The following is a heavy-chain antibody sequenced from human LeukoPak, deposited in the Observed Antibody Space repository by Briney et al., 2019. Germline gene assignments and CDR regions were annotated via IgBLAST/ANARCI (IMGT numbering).Heavy chain of an antibody. CDR2: IWYDGSKA. CDR1: GFTFITHD. V-gene: IGHV3-30*02. CDR3: AKDQRTMTRRMDV. D-gene: IGHD2-2*01. J-gene: IGHJ6*02. Sequence: GGSLRLSCAASGFTFITHDMHWVRQAPGKGLEWVAVIWYDGSKAFYADSVKGRLTISRDNSKNTLYLQMNTLRVEDRAVYFCAKDQRTMTRRMDVWGQGTAVIVSS.